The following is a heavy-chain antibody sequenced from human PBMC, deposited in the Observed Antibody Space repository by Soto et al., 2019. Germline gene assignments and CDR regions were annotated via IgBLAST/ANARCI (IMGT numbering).Heavy chain of an antibody. Sequence: GGSLRLSCSASGFTFSNYDMTWVRQAPGRGLEWVSSISSSSSYLYYADSVKGRFTISRDNAKNSLFLQLNSLRAEDTAVYYCARMLAGHCVRSSFYTSPTMGYGMDVGGQGPTFSVSS. J-gene: IGHJ6*02. V-gene: IGHV3-21*01. D-gene: IGHD2-2*02. CDR1: GFTFSNYD. CDR2: ISSSSSYL. CDR3: ARMLAGHCVRSSFYTSPTMGYGMDV.